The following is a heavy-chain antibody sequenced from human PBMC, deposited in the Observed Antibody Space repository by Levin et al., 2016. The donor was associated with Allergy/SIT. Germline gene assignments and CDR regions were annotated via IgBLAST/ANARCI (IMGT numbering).Heavy chain of an antibody. Sequence: LKISCAASGFTFSDYYMSWIRQAPGKGLEWVSYISSSSSYTNYADSVKGRFTISRDNAKNSLYLQMNSLRAEDTAVYYCARDYWAYGSGKVFDYWGQGTLVTVSS. CDR3: ARDYWAYGSGKVFDY. D-gene: IGHD3-10*01. V-gene: IGHV3-11*05. CDR1: GFTFSDYY. CDR2: ISSSSSYT. J-gene: IGHJ4*02.